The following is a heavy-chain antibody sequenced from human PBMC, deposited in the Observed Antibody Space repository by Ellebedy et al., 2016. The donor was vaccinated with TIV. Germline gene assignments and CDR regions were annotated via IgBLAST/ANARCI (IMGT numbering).Heavy chain of an antibody. D-gene: IGHD5-18*01. V-gene: IGHV5-51*01. CDR1: GYRFSNYW. Sequence: GESLKISCKGSGYRFSNYWIGWVRQMPGKGLDWMGIIYPGDSQTRYSPSFQGQVFISADKSINTAYLQWGSLTAADTAMYYCARLRPGFRYGPGAFDYWGQGTLVTVSS. CDR2: IYPGDSQT. J-gene: IGHJ4*02. CDR3: ARLRPGFRYGPGAFDY.